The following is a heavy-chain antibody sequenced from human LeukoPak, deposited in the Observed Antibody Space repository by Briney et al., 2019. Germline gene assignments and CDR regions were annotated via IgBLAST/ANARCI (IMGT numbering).Heavy chain of an antibody. CDR1: GYTFTGYY. CDR3: ARGRPGIAVARARWFDL. Sequence: ASVKVSCKASGYTFTGYYMHWVRQAPGQGLEWMGWINPNSGGTNYAQKFQGRVTMTRDTSISTAYMELSRLRSDDTAVYYCARGRPGIAVARARWFDLWGQGTLVTVSS. J-gene: IGHJ5*02. D-gene: IGHD6-19*01. CDR2: INPNSGGT. V-gene: IGHV1-2*02.